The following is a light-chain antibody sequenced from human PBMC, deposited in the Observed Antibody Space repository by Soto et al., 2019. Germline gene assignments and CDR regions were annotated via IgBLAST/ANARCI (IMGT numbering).Light chain of an antibody. CDR3: CSYAGSYTFV. J-gene: IGLJ1*01. CDR1: NSNIGSNY. CDR2: TNN. Sequence: QSVLTQPPSASGTPGQRVTISCSGRNSNIGSNYVYWYQQVPGTAPKLLIYTNNQRPSGVPDRFSGSKSATSASLAISGLQAEDEADYYCCSYAGSYTFVFGIGTKLTVL. V-gene: IGLV1-47*01.